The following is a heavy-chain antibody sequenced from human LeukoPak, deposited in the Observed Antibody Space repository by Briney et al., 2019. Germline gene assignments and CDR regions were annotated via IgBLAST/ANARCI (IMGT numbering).Heavy chain of an antibody. J-gene: IGHJ4*02. V-gene: IGHV3-11*04. Sequence: GGSLRLSCAASGFTLSNAWVSWVRQAPGKGLEWVSYITSSGNTIYYANSVKGRVTISRDNAKNSLYLQMNSLRAEDTAVYYCARGSPGYWGQGTLVTVSS. CDR2: ITSSGNTI. CDR1: GFTLSNAW. CDR3: ARGSPGY.